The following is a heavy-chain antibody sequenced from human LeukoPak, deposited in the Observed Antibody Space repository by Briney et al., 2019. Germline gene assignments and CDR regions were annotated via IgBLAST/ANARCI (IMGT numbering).Heavy chain of an antibody. V-gene: IGHV3-23*01. D-gene: IGHD1-26*01. CDR3: ARLGVGATRDAFDI. Sequence: GGSLRLSCVASGFTFSSYVMNWVRRAPGKGLEWVSAISGNGGSTYYADSVKGRFTISRDNSKNTLSLQMNSLRAEDTALYYCARLGVGATRDAFDIWGQGTMVTVSS. CDR1: GFTFSSYV. J-gene: IGHJ3*02. CDR2: ISGNGGST.